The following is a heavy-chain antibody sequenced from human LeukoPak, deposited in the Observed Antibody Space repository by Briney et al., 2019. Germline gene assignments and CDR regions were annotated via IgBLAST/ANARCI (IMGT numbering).Heavy chain of an antibody. Sequence: SETLSLTCIVSGGSISSDSYYWSWIRQPAGKGLEWIGRVYTSGITNYNPSLKSRVTISVDTSKNQFSLRLSSVTAADTAVYYCARSGYSNFDYWGQGTLVTVSS. CDR1: GGSISSDSYY. CDR2: VYTSGIT. V-gene: IGHV4-61*02. CDR3: ARSGYSNFDY. J-gene: IGHJ4*02. D-gene: IGHD3-3*01.